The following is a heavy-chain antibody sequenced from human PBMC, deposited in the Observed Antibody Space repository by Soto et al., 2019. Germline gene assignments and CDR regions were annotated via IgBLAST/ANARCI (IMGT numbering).Heavy chain of an antibody. CDR3: ARDPGASWFDA. CDR2: ISGTGTNI. CDR1: GFTFSTFE. J-gene: IGHJ5*02. V-gene: IGHV3-48*03. Sequence: GGSLRLSCAASGFTFSTFEMNWVRQAPGKGLDWVSYISGTGTNIFYADSVKGRFTISRDNAKNSLYLQMNSLRVEDTAVYFCARDPGASWFDAWGQGTLVTVSS.